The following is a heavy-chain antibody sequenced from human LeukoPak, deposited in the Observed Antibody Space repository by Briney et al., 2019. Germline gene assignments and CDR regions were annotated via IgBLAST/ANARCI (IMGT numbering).Heavy chain of an antibody. CDR3: ARGMYCSSTSCFSFDY. CDR1: GYTFTSYG. J-gene: IGHJ4*02. D-gene: IGHD2-2*01. Sequence: GASVKVSCKASGYTFTSYGISWVRQAPGQGLEWMGWISAYNGNTNYAQKLQGRVTMTTDTSTSTAYMELRSLRSDDTAVYYCARGMYCSSTSCFSFDYWGQGTPVTVSS. CDR2: ISAYNGNT. V-gene: IGHV1-18*01.